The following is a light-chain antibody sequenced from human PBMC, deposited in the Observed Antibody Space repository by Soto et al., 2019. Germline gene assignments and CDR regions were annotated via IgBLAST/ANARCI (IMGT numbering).Light chain of an antibody. CDR2: GAS. CDR1: QSVSSGY. V-gene: IGKV3-20*01. J-gene: IGKJ4*01. Sequence: EIVLTQSPGTLSLSPGERAALSCRASQSVSSGYLAWYQQKPGQAPRLLIYGASSRATGIPDRFRGSGSGTDFTLSINRLETEDFAVYFCQQYGTSPLTFGGGTKVEFK. CDR3: QQYGTSPLT.